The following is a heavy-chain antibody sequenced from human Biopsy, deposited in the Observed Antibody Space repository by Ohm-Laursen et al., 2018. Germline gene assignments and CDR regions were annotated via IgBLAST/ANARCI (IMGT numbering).Heavy chain of an antibody. D-gene: IGHD1-14*01. V-gene: IGHV3-21*06. CDR1: GFSLRNFT. Sequence: SLRLSCAASGFSLRNFTINWVRQAPGKGLEWVSSISRSVSHILYAETLKGRFTSSRDNAKNSVYLQMNSLRVEDTGVYYCARGRTHLLPDHDWFDPWGQGTLATVSS. CDR3: ARGRTHLLPDHDWFDP. J-gene: IGHJ5*02. CDR2: ISRSVSHI.